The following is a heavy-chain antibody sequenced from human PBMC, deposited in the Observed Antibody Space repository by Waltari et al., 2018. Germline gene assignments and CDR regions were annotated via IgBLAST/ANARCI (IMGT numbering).Heavy chain of an antibody. V-gene: IGHV4-39*02. D-gene: IGHD2-15*01. CDR2: IYYSGST. CDR3: ARLYCTGGSCRGMAFDI. CDR1: GGPISSSSYY. Sequence: QLQLQESGPGLVKPSETLSLTCIVSGGPISSSSYYWGWIRQPPGKGLEWIGSIYYSGSTHYDPSLKGRVTISVDTSRNHLSLKLSSVTAADTAVYYCARLYCTGGSCRGMAFDIWGQGTTVTVSS. J-gene: IGHJ3*02.